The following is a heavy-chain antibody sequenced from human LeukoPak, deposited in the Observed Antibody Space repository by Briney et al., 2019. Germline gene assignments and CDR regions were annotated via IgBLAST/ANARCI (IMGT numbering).Heavy chain of an antibody. J-gene: IGHJ6*02. D-gene: IGHD4-23*01. CDR3: ARDRGYGGNSMGYYYYGMDV. CDR1: GGSISSYY. V-gene: IGHV4-59*01. Sequence: SPSETLSLTCTVSGGSISSYYWSWIRQPPGKGLEWIGYIYYSGSTNYNPSLKSRVTISVDTSKNQFSLKPSSVTAADTAVYYCARDRGYGGNSMGYYYYGMDVWGQGTTVTVSS. CDR2: IYYSGST.